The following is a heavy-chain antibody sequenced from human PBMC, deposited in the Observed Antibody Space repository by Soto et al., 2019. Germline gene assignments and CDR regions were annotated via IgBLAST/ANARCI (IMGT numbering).Heavy chain of an antibody. CDR2: IYSSGST. Sequence: GGSLRLSCAASGFTVSNNYMTWVRQAPGKGLEWVSFIYSSGSTYYADSVKGRFTISRDNFKNTLYLQMNSLRAEDTAVYYCARAYSYTPPVFDYLGLGTLVTVSS. D-gene: IGHD5-18*01. J-gene: IGHJ4*02. V-gene: IGHV3-53*01. CDR3: ARAYSYTPPVFDY. CDR1: GFTVSNNY.